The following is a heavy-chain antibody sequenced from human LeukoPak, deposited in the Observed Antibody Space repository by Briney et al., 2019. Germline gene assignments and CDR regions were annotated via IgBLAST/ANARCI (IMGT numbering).Heavy chain of an antibody. Sequence: GGSLRLSCAASGFTFSTYAMHWVRQAPGKGLEWVAIISYDGINEYYADSVKGRFTISRDNSKNTLYLQMNSLRAEDTAVYYCAKERRSGWYYFDYWGQGTLVTVSS. CDR2: ISYDGINE. V-gene: IGHV3-30-3*01. D-gene: IGHD6-19*01. CDR3: AKERRSGWYYFDY. J-gene: IGHJ4*02. CDR1: GFTFSTYA.